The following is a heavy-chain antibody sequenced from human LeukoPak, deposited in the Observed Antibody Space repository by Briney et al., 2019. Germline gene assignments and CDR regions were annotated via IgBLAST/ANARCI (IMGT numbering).Heavy chain of an antibody. Sequence: NPSETLSLTCVVYGGPFSGYYWRRIRQPPGKGLEWIGEINHSGSTNYNPPLKSRVTISVDTSKNQFSLKLSSVTAADTAVYYCASDRRLTGYWARRAFDIWGQGTMVTVSS. J-gene: IGHJ3*02. CDR1: GGPFSGYY. CDR3: ASDRRLTGYWARRAFDI. V-gene: IGHV4-34*01. D-gene: IGHD3-9*01. CDR2: INHSGST.